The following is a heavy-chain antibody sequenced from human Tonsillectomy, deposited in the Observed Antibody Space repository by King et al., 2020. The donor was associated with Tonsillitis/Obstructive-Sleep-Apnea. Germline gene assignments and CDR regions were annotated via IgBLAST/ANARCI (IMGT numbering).Heavy chain of an antibody. CDR1: GFTFGRFG. Sequence: VQLVESGGGLVQPGGSLTLSCVVLGFTFGRFGLGWVRQAPGKGLEGVASRGKDGSEKHYVDSVRGQFTISRDNAKKSLFLNMNSLRAEDTAVYYCARDVPWTDWGQGTLVTVSS. J-gene: IGHJ4*02. CDR2: RGKDGSEK. D-gene: IGHD3/OR15-3a*01. V-gene: IGHV3-7*01. CDR3: ARDVPWTD.